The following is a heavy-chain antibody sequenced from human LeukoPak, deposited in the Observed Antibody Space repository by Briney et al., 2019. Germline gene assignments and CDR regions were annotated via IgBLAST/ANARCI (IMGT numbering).Heavy chain of an antibody. J-gene: IGHJ6*03. CDR2: IKQDGSEK. CDR3: AREAPITIFGVVISDYYMDV. V-gene: IGHV3-7*01. D-gene: IGHD3-3*01. Sequence: GGSLRLSCVASGFTISNYWMSWVRQAPGKGLEWVANIKQDGSEKYYVDSVKGRFSISRDNAKNSLYLQMNSLRAEDTAVYYCAREAPITIFGVVISDYYMDVWGKGTTVTVSS. CDR1: GFTISNYW.